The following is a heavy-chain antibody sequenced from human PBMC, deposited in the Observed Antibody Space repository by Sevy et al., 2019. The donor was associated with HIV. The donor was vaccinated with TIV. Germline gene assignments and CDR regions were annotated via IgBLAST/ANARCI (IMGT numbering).Heavy chain of an antibody. J-gene: IGHJ4*02. Sequence: GGSLRLSCAASGFTFGSYWMTWVRQAPGKGLEWVANIKEDGSGRFYVDSVRGRFTVSRDNAKKTLYLQMNNLRGEDTALYYCARLYGSSSGRGLDNWGQGALVTVSS. CDR2: IKEDGSGR. CDR1: GFTFGSYW. CDR3: ARLYGSSSGRGLDN. D-gene: IGHD4-17*01. V-gene: IGHV3-7*01.